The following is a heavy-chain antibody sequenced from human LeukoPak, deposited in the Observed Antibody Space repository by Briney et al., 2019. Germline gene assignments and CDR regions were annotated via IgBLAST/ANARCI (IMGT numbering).Heavy chain of an antibody. J-gene: IGHJ4*02. CDR1: GYTFTSYA. CDR3: ARLVRGVISRYYFDY. CDR2: INAGNGNT. Sequence: GASVNVSCKASGYTFTSYAMHWVRQAPGQRLEWMGWINAGNGNTKYSQKFQGRVTITRDTSTSTAYMELRSLRSDDTAVYYCARLVRGVISRYYFDYWGQGTLVTVSS. D-gene: IGHD3-10*01. V-gene: IGHV1-3*01.